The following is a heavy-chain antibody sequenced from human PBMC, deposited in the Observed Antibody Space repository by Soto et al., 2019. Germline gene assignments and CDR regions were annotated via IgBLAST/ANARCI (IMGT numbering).Heavy chain of an antibody. D-gene: IGHD7-27*01. CDR1: GGSISSYY. V-gene: IGHV4-59*08. Sequence: QVQLQESGPGLVKPSETLSLTCTVSGGSISSYYWSWIRQPPGKGLEWIGYIYYSGSTNYNPSLKSRVTIAVDTSKNQFSLKRSAVTAADTAVYDCARRWGRTFDYWGQGTLVTVSS. CDR3: ARRWGRTFDY. CDR2: IYYSGST. J-gene: IGHJ4*02.